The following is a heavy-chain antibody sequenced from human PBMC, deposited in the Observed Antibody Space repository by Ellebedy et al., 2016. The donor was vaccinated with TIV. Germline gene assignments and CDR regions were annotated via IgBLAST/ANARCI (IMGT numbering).Heavy chain of an antibody. D-gene: IGHD3-10*01. V-gene: IGHV3-74*01. CDR1: GLTFSGSW. J-gene: IGHJ3*01. CDR3: ARDLGNRGLF. Sequence: PGGSLRLSCAASGLTFSGSWIYRVRQAPGQGLVCLSRINSDGVTKHYADSVKGRFTISRDSAKNTVYLEMNSLRAEDTALYYCARDLGNRGLFWGQGTMVTVSS. CDR2: INSDGVTK.